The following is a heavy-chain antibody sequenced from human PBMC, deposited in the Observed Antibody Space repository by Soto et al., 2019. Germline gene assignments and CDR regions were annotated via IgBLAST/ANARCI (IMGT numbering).Heavy chain of an antibody. Sequence: GGPLRLSCAASGFTFSTYAMNWVRQAPGKGLEWVSGISGSGDSTYYADSVKGRFTVSRDNSKNTLYLQMNSLGAEDTAVFYCAKERSSGWSFDYWGQGTLVTVSS. CDR2: ISGSGDST. J-gene: IGHJ4*02. CDR1: GFTFSTYA. V-gene: IGHV3-23*01. D-gene: IGHD6-19*01. CDR3: AKERSSGWSFDY.